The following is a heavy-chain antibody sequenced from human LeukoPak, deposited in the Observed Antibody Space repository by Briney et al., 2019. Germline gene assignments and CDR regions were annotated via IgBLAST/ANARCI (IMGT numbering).Heavy chain of an antibody. V-gene: IGHV3-30*04. CDR3: ARVRVAVAGAYYFDY. D-gene: IGHD6-19*01. J-gene: IGHJ4*02. CDR1: GFTFSSYA. CDR2: ISYDGSNK. Sequence: PGGSLRLSCAASGFTFSSYAMHWVRQAPGKGLEWVAVISYDGSNKYYADSVKGRFTISRDNSKNTLYLQMNSLRAEDTAVYYCARVRVAVAGAYYFDYWGQGTLVTVSS.